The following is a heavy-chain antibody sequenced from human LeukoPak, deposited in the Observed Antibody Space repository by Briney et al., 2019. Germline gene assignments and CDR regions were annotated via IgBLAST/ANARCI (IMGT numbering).Heavy chain of an antibody. CDR1: GFTFSTYA. J-gene: IGHJ5*02. V-gene: IGHV3-23*01. D-gene: IGHD1-20*01. CDR2: ISDTT. Sequence: PGESLRLSCAASGFTFSTYAMSWVRQAPGKGLEWVSAISDTTYYADSVKGRFTISRDNSKNTLYLQMNSLRTEDTAVYYCAKAQAITGRNLFDPWGQGTLVTVPS. CDR3: AKAQAITGRNLFDP.